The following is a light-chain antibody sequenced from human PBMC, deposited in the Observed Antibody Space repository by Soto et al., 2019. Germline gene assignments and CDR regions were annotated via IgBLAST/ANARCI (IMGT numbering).Light chain of an antibody. CDR1: QSVASN. CDR2: GAS. J-gene: IGKJ1*01. V-gene: IGKV3-15*01. Sequence: EILMTQSPATLSLSPGERATLSCRASQSVASNLAWYQQRRGQAPRLLIYGASSRATGVPARFSGRGSGTEFTLTISSLQSEDFAVYSCQQAINTLPMTFGLGTKVDIK. CDR3: QQAINTLPMT.